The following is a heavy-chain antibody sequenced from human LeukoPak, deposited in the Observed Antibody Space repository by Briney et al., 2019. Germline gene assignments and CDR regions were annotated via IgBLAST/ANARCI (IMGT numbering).Heavy chain of an antibody. CDR3: AKVMAAAQPRFDAFDI. D-gene: IGHD2-15*01. J-gene: IGHJ3*02. V-gene: IGHV3-23*01. CDR2: ISGSGGST. CDR1: GFTFSSYA. Sequence: GGSLRLSCAASGFTFSSYAMSWVRQAPGKGLEWVSAISGSGGSTYYADSVKGRFTISRDNSKNTLYLQVNSLRAEDTAVYYCAKVMAAAQPRFDAFDIWGQGTMVTVSS.